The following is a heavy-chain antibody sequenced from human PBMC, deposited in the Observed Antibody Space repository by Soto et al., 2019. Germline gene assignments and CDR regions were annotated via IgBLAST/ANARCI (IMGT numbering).Heavy chain of an antibody. D-gene: IGHD2-8*01. CDR3: ARCMQYYYMDV. J-gene: IGHJ6*03. Sequence: SENLSLTCTVSGGSISSYYWSWIRQPPGKGLEWIGYIYYSGSTNYNPSLKSRVTISVDTSKNQFSLKLSSVTAADTAVYYCARCMQYYYMDVWGKGTTVIVSS. V-gene: IGHV4-59*01. CDR1: GGSISSYY. CDR2: IYYSGST.